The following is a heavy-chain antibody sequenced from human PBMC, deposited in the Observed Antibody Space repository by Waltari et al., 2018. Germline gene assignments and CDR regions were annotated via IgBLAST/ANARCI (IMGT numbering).Heavy chain of an antibody. CDR1: GYSISSGYY. J-gene: IGHJ3*02. CDR3: AREDIVVVVAAKGSAFDI. Sequence: QVQLQESGPGLVKPSETLSLTCAVSGYSISSGYYWGWIRQPPGTGLEWIGSIYHSGSTYYNPSLKSRVTISVDTSKNQFSLKLSSVTAADTAVYYCAREDIVVVVAAKGSAFDIWGQGTMVTVSS. V-gene: IGHV4-38-2*02. CDR2: IYHSGST. D-gene: IGHD2-15*01.